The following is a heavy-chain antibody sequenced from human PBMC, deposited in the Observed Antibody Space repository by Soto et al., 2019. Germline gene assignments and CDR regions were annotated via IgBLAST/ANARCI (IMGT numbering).Heavy chain of an antibody. J-gene: IGHJ4*02. CDR2: IYYSGST. CDR3: ARSTATMVRGVIIRNFDY. CDR1: GGSISSYY. V-gene: IGHV4-59*06. Sequence: KASETLSLTCTVSGGSISSYYWSWIRQHPGKGLDWIGYIYYSGSTYYNPSLKSRVTISVDTSKNQFSLKLSSVTAADTAVYYCARSTATMVRGVIIRNFDYWGQGTLVTVSS. D-gene: IGHD3-10*01.